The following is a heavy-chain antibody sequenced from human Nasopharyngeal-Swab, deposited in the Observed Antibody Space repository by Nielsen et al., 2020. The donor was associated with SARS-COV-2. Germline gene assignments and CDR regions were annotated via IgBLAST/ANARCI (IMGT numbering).Heavy chain of an antibody. D-gene: IGHD2-15*01. Sequence: GESLKISCQGSESSFTGYWIGWVRQMPGKGLEWMGIIYPGDSDTRYSPSFQGQVTISVDKSIGTAYLQWSSLKASDTAIYYCARLALGYCSGGSCYSWYFDYWGQGTLVSVSS. J-gene: IGHJ4*02. CDR3: ARLALGYCSGGSCYSWYFDY. V-gene: IGHV5-51*01. CDR2: IYPGDSDT. CDR1: ESSFTGYW.